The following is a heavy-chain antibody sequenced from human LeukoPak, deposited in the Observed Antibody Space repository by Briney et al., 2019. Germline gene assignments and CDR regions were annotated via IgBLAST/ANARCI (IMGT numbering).Heavy chain of an antibody. CDR2: IYHSGST. CDR3: ARDRGRRSVAVAGSGFDY. Sequence: SETLSLTCTVSGGSISSSSYYWSWIRQPPGKGLEWIGYIYHSGSTYYNPSLKSRVTISVDRSKNQFSLKLSSVTAADTAVYYCARDRGRRSVAVAGSGFDYWGQGTLVTVSS. D-gene: IGHD6-19*01. V-gene: IGHV4-30-2*01. CDR1: GGSISSSSYY. J-gene: IGHJ4*02.